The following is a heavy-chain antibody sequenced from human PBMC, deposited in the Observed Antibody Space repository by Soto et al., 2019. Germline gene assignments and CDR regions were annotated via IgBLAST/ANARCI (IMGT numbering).Heavy chain of an antibody. Sequence: QLVQSGAEVKKPGSTVKVSCKASGDNFRRSAISWVRQIPGQGPEWMGVIIVAFGAPNYAQKFRGRVTITADASASTAYLELSSLRSEDTAIYYCARDSIMVRGESDAFDIWGQGTMITVSS. CDR3: ARDSIMVRGESDAFDI. CDR1: GDNFRRSA. CDR2: IIVAFGAP. V-gene: IGHV1-69*01. D-gene: IGHD3-10*01. J-gene: IGHJ3*02.